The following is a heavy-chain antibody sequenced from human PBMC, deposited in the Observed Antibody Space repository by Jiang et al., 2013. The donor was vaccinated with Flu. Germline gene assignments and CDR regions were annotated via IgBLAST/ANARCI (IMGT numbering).Heavy chain of an antibody. V-gene: IGHV3-30*18. CDR2: ISYDGTIK. CDR3: AKDGPINNWSQGED. J-gene: IGHJ1*01. CDR1: GFTFNHYG. Sequence: VQLVESGGGVVQPGRSLRLSCTASGFTFNHYGIHWVRQAPGKGLEWVAAISYDGTIKFYVDSFKGRFTISRDDSKNTVYLQMNSLTADDTAIYYCAKDGPINNWSQGEDWGQG. D-gene: IGHD1-1*01.